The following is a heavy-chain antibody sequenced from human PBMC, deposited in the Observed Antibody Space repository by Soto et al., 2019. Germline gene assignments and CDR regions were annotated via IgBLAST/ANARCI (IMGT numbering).Heavy chain of an antibody. Sequence: QITLKESGPTLVKPTQTLTLTCTFSGFSLSTSGVGVGWIRQPPGKALEWLALIYWNDDKRYSPSLKSRLTITKDTSKNQVVLTMTNMDPVDTATYYCAHRQFSQLVRGDGYCDYWGQGTLVTVSS. V-gene: IGHV2-5*01. CDR2: IYWNDDK. J-gene: IGHJ4*02. CDR1: GFSLSTSGVG. D-gene: IGHD6-6*01. CDR3: AHRQFSQLVRGDGYCDY.